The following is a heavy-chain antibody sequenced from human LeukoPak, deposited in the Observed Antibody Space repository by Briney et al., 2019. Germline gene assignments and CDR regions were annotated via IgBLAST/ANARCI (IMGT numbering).Heavy chain of an antibody. CDR2: INPNSGGT. V-gene: IGHV1-2*02. CDR3: ARGYSYGFDYYGMDG. J-gene: IGHJ6*02. D-gene: IGHD5-18*01. CDR1: GYTFTGYY. Sequence: ASVKVSCKASGYTFTGYYMHWVRQAPGQGLEWMGWINPNSGGTNYAQKFQGRVTMTRDTSISTAYMELSRLRSDDTAVYYCARGYSYGFDYYGMDGWGQGTTVTVSS.